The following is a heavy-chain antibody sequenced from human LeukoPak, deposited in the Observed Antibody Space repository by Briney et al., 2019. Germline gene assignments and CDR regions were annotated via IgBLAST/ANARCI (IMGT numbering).Heavy chain of an antibody. CDR1: GFTFSSYS. V-gene: IGHV3-21*01. D-gene: IGHD3-10*01. J-gene: IGHJ6*02. Sequence: GGSLRLSCAASGFTFSSYSMNWVRQAPGKGLEWVSSISSSSSYIYYADSVKDRFTISRGNAKNSLYLQMNRLRAEDTAVYYCARDLKHMVRGVINDYYYGMDVRGQGTTVTVSS. CDR3: ARDLKHMVRGVINDYYYGMDV. CDR2: ISSSSSYI.